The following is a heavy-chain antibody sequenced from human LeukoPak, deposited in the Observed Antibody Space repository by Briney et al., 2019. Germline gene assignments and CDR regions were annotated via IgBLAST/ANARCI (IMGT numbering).Heavy chain of an antibody. V-gene: IGHV3-48*01. Sequence: GGSLRLSCAASGFTFSSYSMNWVRQAPGKGLEWVSYISSSTTTIYYADSVKGRFTISRDNAKNSLYLQMNSLRAEDTAVYYCASTQQLAGDYWGQGTLVTVSS. J-gene: IGHJ4*02. D-gene: IGHD6-13*01. CDR2: ISSSTTTI. CDR3: ASTQQLAGDY. CDR1: GFTFSSYS.